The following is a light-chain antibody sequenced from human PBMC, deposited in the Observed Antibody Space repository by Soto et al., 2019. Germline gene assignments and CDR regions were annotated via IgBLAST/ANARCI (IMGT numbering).Light chain of an antibody. Sequence: EIVLTQSPGTLSLSPGERATLSCRASQSVSSSYLAWYQQKPGQAPRLLIYGASSRATGIPDRFSGSGSGTDFTLTISRLEPEDFAVYYCPQYGSSPLWTFDQGTKVEIK. CDR1: QSVSSSY. J-gene: IGKJ1*01. CDR3: PQYGSSPLWT. V-gene: IGKV3-20*01. CDR2: GAS.